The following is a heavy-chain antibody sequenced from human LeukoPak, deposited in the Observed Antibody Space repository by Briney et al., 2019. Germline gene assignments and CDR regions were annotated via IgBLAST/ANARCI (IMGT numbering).Heavy chain of an antibody. D-gene: IGHD1-26*01. CDR3: AREGGIVGATELDY. CDR2: IKQDGSEK. CDR1: GFTFSSYW. J-gene: IGHJ4*02. Sequence: GGSLRLSCAASGFTFSSYWMSWVRQAPGKGLEWVANIKQDGSEKYYVDSVKGRFTISRDNAKNSLYLQMNSLRAEDTAVYYCAREGGIVGATELDYWGQGTLVTVSS. V-gene: IGHV3-7*01.